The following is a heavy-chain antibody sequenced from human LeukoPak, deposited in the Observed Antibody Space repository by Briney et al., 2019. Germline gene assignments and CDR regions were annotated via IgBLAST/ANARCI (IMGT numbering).Heavy chain of an antibody. CDR1: GYSISSGYY. V-gene: IGHV4-38-2*02. CDR2: IYHSGST. D-gene: IGHD1-26*01. Sequence: SETLSLTCTVSGYSISSGYYWGWIRQPPGKGLEWIGSIYHSGSTNYNPSLKSRVTISVDTSKNQFPLKLSSVTAADTAVYYCARDVGATPGYFDYWGQGTLVTVSS. J-gene: IGHJ4*02. CDR3: ARDVGATPGYFDY.